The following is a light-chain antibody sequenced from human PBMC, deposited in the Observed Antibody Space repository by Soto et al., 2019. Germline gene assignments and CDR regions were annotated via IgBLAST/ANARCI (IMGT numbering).Light chain of an antibody. CDR3: QQRSNWPPRLT. CDR2: DAS. Sequence: EIVLTQSPATLSLSPGERATLSCRASQSVSSYLAWYQQKPGQAPRLLIYDASNRATGIPARFSGSGSGTDFTPAISSLEPEDFAVYYCQQRSNWPPRLTFGGGTKVEIK. CDR1: QSVSSY. V-gene: IGKV3-11*01. J-gene: IGKJ4*01.